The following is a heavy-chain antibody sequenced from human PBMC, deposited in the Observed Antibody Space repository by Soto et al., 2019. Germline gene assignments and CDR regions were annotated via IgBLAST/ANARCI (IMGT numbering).Heavy chain of an antibody. CDR3: ARSNTYYDFWSGSLKNYYYYGMDV. D-gene: IGHD3-3*01. CDR2: ISSSSSYI. Sequence: GGSLRLSCAASGFTFSSYSMNWVCQAPGKGLEWVSSISSSSSYIYYADSVKGRFTISRDNAKNSLYLQMNSLRAEDTAVYYCARSNTYYDFWSGSLKNYYYYGMDVWGQGTTVTVSS. V-gene: IGHV3-21*01. J-gene: IGHJ6*02. CDR1: GFTFSSYS.